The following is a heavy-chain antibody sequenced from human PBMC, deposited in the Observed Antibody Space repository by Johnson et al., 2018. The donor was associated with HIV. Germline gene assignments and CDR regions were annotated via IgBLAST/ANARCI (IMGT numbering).Heavy chain of an antibody. D-gene: IGHD3-10*01. V-gene: IGHV3-30*02. Sequence: VQLVESGGGVVQPGGSLRLSCAASGFTFSKYGMHWVRQAPGKGLEWVAFMPFYESDGYYADSVKGRFTISRDNSKNTLYLQMNSLRVEDTAVYYCAIGRGEFPRHAFDIWGQGTMVTVSS. CDR2: MPFYESDG. J-gene: IGHJ3*02. CDR1: GFTFSKYG. CDR3: AIGRGEFPRHAFDI.